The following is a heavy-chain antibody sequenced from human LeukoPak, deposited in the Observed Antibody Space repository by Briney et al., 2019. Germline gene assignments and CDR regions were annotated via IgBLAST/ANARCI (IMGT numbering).Heavy chain of an antibody. CDR2: IYYSGST. CDR3: ARATVRGVIWPYYYYGMDV. V-gene: IGHV4-59*01. J-gene: IGHJ6*02. CDR1: GGSISSYY. Sequence: SETLSLTCTVSGGSISSYYWSWIRQPPGKGLEWIGYIYYSGSTNYNPSLKSRVTISVDTSKNQFSLKLSFVTAADTAVYYCARATVRGVIWPYYYYGMDVWGQGTTVTVSS. D-gene: IGHD3-10*01.